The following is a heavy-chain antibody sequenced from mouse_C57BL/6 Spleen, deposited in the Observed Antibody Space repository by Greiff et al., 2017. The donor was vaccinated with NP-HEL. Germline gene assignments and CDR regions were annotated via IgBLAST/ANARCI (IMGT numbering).Heavy chain of an antibody. CDR2: IDPSDSET. CDR1: GYTFTSYW. V-gene: IGHV1-52*01. Sequence: QVQLQQPGAELVRPGSSVKLSCKASGYTFTSYWMHWVKQRPIQGLEWIGNIDPSDSETHYNQKFKDKATLTVDKSSSTAYMQLSSLTSEDSAVYYCAREGDGYYAYWGQGTLVTVSA. CDR3: AREGDGYYAY. D-gene: IGHD2-3*01. J-gene: IGHJ3*01.